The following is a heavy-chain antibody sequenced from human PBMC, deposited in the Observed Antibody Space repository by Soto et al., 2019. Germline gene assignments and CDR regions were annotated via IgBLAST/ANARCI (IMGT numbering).Heavy chain of an antibody. Sequence: QVQLQESGPGLVKPSQTLSLTCTVSGGSINSGGYYWSWIRQHPGKGLEWIGYIYYSESTYSNPSLKSRVTISSHTSKNQFSLRLSSVTAADTSVYYCARAGGIVRRVTDGFDIWGQGTMVTVSS. J-gene: IGHJ3*02. CDR1: GGSINSGGYY. CDR2: IYYSEST. V-gene: IGHV4-31*03. CDR3: ARAGGIVRRVTDGFDI. D-gene: IGHD3-10*02.